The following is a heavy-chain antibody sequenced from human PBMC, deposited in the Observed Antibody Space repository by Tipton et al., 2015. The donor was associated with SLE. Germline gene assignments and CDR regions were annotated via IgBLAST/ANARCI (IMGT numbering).Heavy chain of an antibody. CDR3: ARERRATYYDFWSGEGAFDY. V-gene: IGHV4-38-2*02. Sequence: TLSLTCAVSAYSFSSGYYWGWIRQPPGKGLEWIGTIYHSGSTYYNPSLKSRVTISVDTSKNQFSLKLSSVTAADTAVYYCARERRATYYDFWSGEGAFDYWGQGTLVTVSS. D-gene: IGHD3-3*01. J-gene: IGHJ4*02. CDR1: AYSFSSGYY. CDR2: IYHSGST.